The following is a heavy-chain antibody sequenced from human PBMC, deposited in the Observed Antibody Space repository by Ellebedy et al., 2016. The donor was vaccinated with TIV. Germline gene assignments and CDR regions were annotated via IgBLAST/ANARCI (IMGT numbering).Heavy chain of an antibody. V-gene: IGHV4-39*01. CDR2: LYYTGST. CDR1: GGSISSSSYY. CDR3: ATSGEARSFYAFAI. Sequence: SKTLSLTXTVPGGSISSSSYYWAWIRQSPGRGLEWIGSLYYTGSTTYNPSLKSRVTISADTSKNKFSLQVRSAPAADTAVYYCATSGEARSFYAFAIWGQGTMVTVSS. D-gene: IGHD7-27*01. J-gene: IGHJ3*02.